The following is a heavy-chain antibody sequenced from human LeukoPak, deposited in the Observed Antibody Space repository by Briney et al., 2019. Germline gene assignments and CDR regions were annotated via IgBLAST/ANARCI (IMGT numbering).Heavy chain of an antibody. CDR2: INPNSGGT. D-gene: IGHD6-19*01. J-gene: IGHJ4*02. CDR3: ARSSGWKYNIDY. V-gene: IGHV1-2*02. Sequence: ASVKVSCKASGYTFTGYYMHWVRQAPGQGLEWMGWINPNSGGTNYAQKFQGRVTMTRDTSISTAYMELSRLRSDDTAVYYCARSSGWKYNIDYWGQGTLVTVSS. CDR1: GYTFTGYY.